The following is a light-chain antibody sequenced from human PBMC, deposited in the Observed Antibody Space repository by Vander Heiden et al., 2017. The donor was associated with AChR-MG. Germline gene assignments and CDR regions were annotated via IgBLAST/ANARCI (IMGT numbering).Light chain of an antibody. CDR3: QQYFGTPLT. CDR2: WAS. CDR1: QSVLLRSNNKNY. V-gene: IGKV4-1*01. Sequence: DIVMTQSPDSLAVSLGERATINCKSSQSVLLRSNNKNYLAWYQQKPGQPPKLLMYWASTRESGVPDRFSGSGSGADFTLTISTLQAEDVAVYYCQQYFGTPLTFGQGTRLEIK. J-gene: IGKJ5*01.